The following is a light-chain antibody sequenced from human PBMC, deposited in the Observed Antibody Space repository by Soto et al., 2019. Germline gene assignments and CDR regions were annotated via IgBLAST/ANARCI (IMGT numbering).Light chain of an antibody. J-gene: IGKJ4*01. Sequence: EIVMTQSPATLSVSPGERDTLSCRASQSVSSNLAWYQQKPGQAPRLLIYGASTRATGIPARFSGSGSGTEFTLTISSLQSEDFAVYYCQQYNNWNTFGGGTKVDIK. CDR1: QSVSSN. V-gene: IGKV3-15*01. CDR2: GAS. CDR3: QQYNNWNT.